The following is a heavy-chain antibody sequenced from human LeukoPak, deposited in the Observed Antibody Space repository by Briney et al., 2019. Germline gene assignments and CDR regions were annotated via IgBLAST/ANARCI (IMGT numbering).Heavy chain of an antibody. D-gene: IGHD6-13*01. CDR1: GGSFSGYY. V-gene: IGHV4-34*01. J-gene: IGHJ5*02. Sequence: PSETLSLTCAVYGGSFSGYYWSWIRQPPGKGLEWIGEINHSGSTNYNPSLKSRVTISVDTSKNQFSLKLSSVTAADTAVYYCARELQLAAAGTQWFDPWGQGTLVTVSS. CDR3: ARELQLAAAGTQWFDP. CDR2: INHSGST.